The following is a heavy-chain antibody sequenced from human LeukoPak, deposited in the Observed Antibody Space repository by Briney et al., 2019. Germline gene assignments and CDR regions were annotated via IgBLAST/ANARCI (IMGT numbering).Heavy chain of an antibody. J-gene: IGHJ5*02. CDR1: GFTFSNYA. V-gene: IGHV3-64*04. CDR2: ITSNGGST. D-gene: IGHD3-10*01. CDR3: ARELGVYNWFDP. Sequence: GGSLRLSCSASGFTFSNYAMHWVCQAPGKGLEYVSAITSNGGSTYYADSVKGRFTISRDNAKNSLYLQMNSLRAEDTAVYYCARELGVYNWFDPWGQGTLVTVSS.